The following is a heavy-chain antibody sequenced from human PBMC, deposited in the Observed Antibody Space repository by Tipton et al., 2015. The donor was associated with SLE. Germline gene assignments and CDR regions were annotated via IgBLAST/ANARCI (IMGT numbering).Heavy chain of an antibody. CDR2: IHYSGST. J-gene: IGHJ4*02. CDR3: ASVREGYNYDFDN. V-gene: IGHV4-39*07. Sequence: TLSLTCTVSGGSITSGGWIRQPAGEGLEWIANIHYSGSTYYSSSLKSRASISIDTSKNQFSLRLTSVTAADTAVYYCASVREGYNYDFDNWGQGTLVSVSS. CDR1: GGSITSG. D-gene: IGHD5-24*01.